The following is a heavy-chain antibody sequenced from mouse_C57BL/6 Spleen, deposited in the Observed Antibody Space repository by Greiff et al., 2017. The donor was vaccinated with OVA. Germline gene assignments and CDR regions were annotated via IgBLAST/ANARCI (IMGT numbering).Heavy chain of an antibody. D-gene: IGHD1-1*01. J-gene: IGHJ2*01. CDR1: GYAFSSSW. CDR3: ARVPITTVVAGDY. Sequence: VQLQESGPELVKPGASVKISCKASGYAFSSSWMNWVKQRPGKGLEWIGRIYPGDGDTNYNGKFKGKATLTADKSSSTAYMQLSSLTSEDSAVYFGARVPITTVVAGDYWGQGTTLTVSS. V-gene: IGHV1-82*01. CDR2: IYPGDGDT.